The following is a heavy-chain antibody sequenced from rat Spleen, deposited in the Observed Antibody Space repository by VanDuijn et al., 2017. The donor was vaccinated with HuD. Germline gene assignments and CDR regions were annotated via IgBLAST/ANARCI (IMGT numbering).Heavy chain of an antibody. Sequence: EVQLVESGGGLVQPGNSLKLSCAASGFSFSDYAMAWVRQSPKKGLEWVAAIIHDGRRTYYGDFVKGRFTISRDNAKSTLYLHMDSLRSEDTATYYCAAHDTRVYGFAYWGKGTLVTVSS. J-gene: IGHJ3*01. CDR2: IIHDGRRT. CDR1: GFSFSDYA. D-gene: IGHD1-4*01. CDR3: AAHDTRVYGFAY. V-gene: IGHV5S10*01.